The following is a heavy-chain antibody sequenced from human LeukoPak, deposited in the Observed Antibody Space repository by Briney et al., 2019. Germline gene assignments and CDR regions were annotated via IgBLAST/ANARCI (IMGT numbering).Heavy chain of an antibody. V-gene: IGHV5-51*01. CDR1: GYSFTSYW. Sequence: GESLKISCKGSGYSFTSYWIGWVRQMAGEGVEWLGIIYPGDSDIRHSPSFQGQLTISALKSISTAYLQTSSLKAADTATNYCASGEPSIAAAGVHYWGQGTLVTVSS. CDR2: IYPGDSDI. CDR3: ASGEPSIAAAGVHY. J-gene: IGHJ4*02. D-gene: IGHD6-13*01.